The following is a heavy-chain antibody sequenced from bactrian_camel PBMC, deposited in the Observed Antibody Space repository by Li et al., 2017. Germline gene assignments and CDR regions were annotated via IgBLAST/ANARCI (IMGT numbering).Heavy chain of an antibody. Sequence: VQLVESGGGSVETGGSLNLTCSAHSSYSRACMGWFRQAPGTEREGVAIIDGDGRRGYGDSVKGRFTISKDNTKKTLYLQMNSLKPEDTAMYYCAARGPYCYTKLSVRDFTYWGQGTQVTVS. J-gene: IGHJ6*01. V-gene: IGHV3S44*01. CDR2: IIDGDGRR. CDR3: AARGPYCYTKLSVRDFTY. D-gene: IGHD2*01. CDR1: SSYSRAC.